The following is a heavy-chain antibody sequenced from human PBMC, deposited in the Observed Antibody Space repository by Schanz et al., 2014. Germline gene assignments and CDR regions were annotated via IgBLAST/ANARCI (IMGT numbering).Heavy chain of an antibody. J-gene: IGHJ4*02. CDR2: ISASGGTT. Sequence: EAQLLESGGGLVQPGGSLRLSCAASGFTFSAYAMTWVRQIPGKGLEWVSAISASGGTTYYADSVKGRFTISRDNSKNTLYLQMNSLRAEDTAVYYCANNWNLDYWGQGTLVAVSA. V-gene: IGHV3-23*01. CDR1: GFTFSAYA. D-gene: IGHD1-20*01. CDR3: ANNWNLDY.